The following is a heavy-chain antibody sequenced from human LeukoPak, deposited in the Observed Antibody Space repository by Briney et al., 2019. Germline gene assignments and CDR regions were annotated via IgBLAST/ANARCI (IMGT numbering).Heavy chain of an antibody. CDR3: TRAVMGDSYGFWSTLYYFDY. V-gene: IGHV3-49*04. J-gene: IGHJ4*02. D-gene: IGHD5-18*01. CDR1: GFTFGDYA. Sequence: GRSLRLSCTASGFTFGDYAMSWVRQAPGKGLEWVGFIRSKAYGGTTEYAASVKGRFTISRDDSKSIAYLQMNSLKTEDTAVYYCTRAVMGDSYGFWSTLYYFDYWGQGTLVTVSS. CDR2: IRSKAYGGTT.